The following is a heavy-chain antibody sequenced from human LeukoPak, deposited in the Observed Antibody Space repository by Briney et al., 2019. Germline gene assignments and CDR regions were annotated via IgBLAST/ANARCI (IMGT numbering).Heavy chain of an antibody. Sequence: GGSLRLSCAASGFTFSSYAMSWVRQAPGKGLEWVSAISGSGGSTYYADSVKGRFTISRDNSKNTLYLQMNRLRAEDTAVYYCAKSAIKDSSPTYFDYWGQGTLVTVSS. CDR3: AKSAIKDSSPTYFDY. CDR1: GFTFSSYA. V-gene: IGHV3-23*01. CDR2: ISGSGGST. J-gene: IGHJ4*02. D-gene: IGHD6-13*01.